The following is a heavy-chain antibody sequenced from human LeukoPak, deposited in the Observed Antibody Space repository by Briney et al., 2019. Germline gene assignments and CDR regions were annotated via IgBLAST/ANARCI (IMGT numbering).Heavy chain of an antibody. CDR2: ISGSGGST. D-gene: IGHD6-13*01. V-gene: IGHV3-23*01. Sequence: PGGSLRLSCAASGFTFSSYAMSWVRQAPGKGLEWVSAISGSGGSTYYADSVKGRFTISRDNSKNTLYLQMNSLRAENTAVYYCARYSSSWYLGSAVDDYWGQGTLVTVSS. CDR3: ARYSSSWYLGSAVDDY. J-gene: IGHJ4*02. CDR1: GFTFSSYA.